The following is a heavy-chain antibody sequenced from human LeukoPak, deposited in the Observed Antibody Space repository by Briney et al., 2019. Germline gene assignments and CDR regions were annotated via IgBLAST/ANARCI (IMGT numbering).Heavy chain of an antibody. Sequence: SQTLSLTCTVSGGSISSGGYYWSWIRQHPGKGLEWIGYIYYSGSTYYNPSLKSRVTISVDTSKNQFSLKLSSVTAADTAVYYCAREACVVAPSLFDYWGQGTLVTVSS. CDR1: GGSISSGGYY. D-gene: IGHD2-15*01. CDR2: IYYSGST. J-gene: IGHJ4*02. CDR3: AREACVVAPSLFDY. V-gene: IGHV4-31*03.